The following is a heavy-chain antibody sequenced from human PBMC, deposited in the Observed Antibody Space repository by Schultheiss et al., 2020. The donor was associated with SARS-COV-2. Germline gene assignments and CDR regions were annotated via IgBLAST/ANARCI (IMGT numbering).Heavy chain of an antibody. CDR1: GGSISSGGYY. CDR2: IYYSGST. J-gene: IGHJ3*02. V-gene: IGHV4-31*03. D-gene: IGHD3-10*01. Sequence: SETLSLTCTVSGGSISSGGYYWSWIRQHPGKGLEWIGYIYYSGSTYYNPSLKSRVTISVDTSKNQFSLKLSSVTAADTAVYYCAIYGSGSHHDAFDIWGQGTMVTVSS. CDR3: AIYGSGSHHDAFDI.